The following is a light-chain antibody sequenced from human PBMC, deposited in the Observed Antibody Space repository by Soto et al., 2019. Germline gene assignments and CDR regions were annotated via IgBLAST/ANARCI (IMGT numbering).Light chain of an antibody. CDR2: GAS. J-gene: IGKJ1*01. CDR1: QSVSSSY. V-gene: IGKV3-20*01. CDR3: HQYDKLPRT. Sequence: EIVLTQSPGTLSLSPGERATLSCRASQSVSSSYLAWYQQKPGQAPRLLIYGASNRASGIPDRFSGSGSGTVFTLTISRLEPEDFAVYYCHQYDKLPRTFGQGTKVEIK.